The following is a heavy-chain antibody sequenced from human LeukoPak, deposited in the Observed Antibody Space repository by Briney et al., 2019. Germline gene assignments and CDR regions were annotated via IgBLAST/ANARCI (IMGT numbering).Heavy chain of an antibody. CDR1: GYTXTGYY. J-gene: IGHJ6*02. Sequence: GASVKVSCKASGYTXTGYYMHWVRQAPGQGLEWMGWINPNSGGTNYAQKFQGRVTMTRDTSISTAYMELSRLRSDDTAVYYCAREFIVVVPAAIHGMDVWGQGTTVTVSS. V-gene: IGHV1-2*02. CDR3: AREFIVVVPAAIHGMDV. CDR2: INPNSGGT. D-gene: IGHD2-2*02.